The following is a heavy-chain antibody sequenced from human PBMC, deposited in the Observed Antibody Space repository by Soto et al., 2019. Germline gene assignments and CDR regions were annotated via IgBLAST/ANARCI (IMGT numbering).Heavy chain of an antibody. D-gene: IGHD2-2*02. V-gene: IGHV1-69*02. CDR2: IIPILGIA. CDR3: AMEYCSSTSCYRDY. J-gene: IGHJ4*02. CDR1: GGTFSSYT. Sequence: QVQLVQSGAEVKKPGSSVKVSCKASGGTFSSYTISWVRQAPGQGLEWMGRIIPILGIANYAQKVQGRVTITADKATSTGFMELRSLRCQNTAVYYCAMEYCSSTSCYRDYWGQGTLVTVSS.